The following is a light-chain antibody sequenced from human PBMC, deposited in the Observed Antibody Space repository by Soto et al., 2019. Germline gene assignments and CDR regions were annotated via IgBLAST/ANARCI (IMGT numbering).Light chain of an antibody. CDR3: QQYNNWPWT. Sequence: EIVLTQSPGTLSLSPGERATPSCRASLSVSSDLAWYRQKPGQAPRLLIYGASTRATGIPARFSGSGSGTEFTLTISSLQSEDFAVYYCQQYNNWPWTFGQGTKVDIK. V-gene: IGKV3-15*01. J-gene: IGKJ1*01. CDR1: LSVSSD. CDR2: GAS.